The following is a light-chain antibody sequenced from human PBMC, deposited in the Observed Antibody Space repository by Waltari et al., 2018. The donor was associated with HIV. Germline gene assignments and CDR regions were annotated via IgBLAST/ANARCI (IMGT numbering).Light chain of an antibody. J-gene: IGLJ2*01. V-gene: IGLV1-40*01. CDR1: SSNIGAGYD. CDR2: DNS. CDR3: QSYDSSLSGV. Sequence: QSVLTQPPSVSGAPGQRVTISCPGSSSNIGAGYDVHWYQPLPGTAPKLLNYDNSNRPSGVPDRFSGSKSGTSASLAITGLQAEDEADYYCQSYDSSLSGVFGGGTKLTVL.